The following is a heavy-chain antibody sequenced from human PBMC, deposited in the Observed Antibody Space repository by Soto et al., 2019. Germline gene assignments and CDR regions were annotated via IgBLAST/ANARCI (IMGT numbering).Heavy chain of an antibody. D-gene: IGHD2-8*01. CDR2: IYYVASET. CDR3: ASQLMGADGPIEVY. J-gene: IGHJ4*02. CDR1: VCIFTTYW. Sequence: GWSLKISCKGSVCIFTTYWISWVRQMPGKGLEWMWIIYYVASETRYRPSLQGQVPISEETSTRNIYLQWRSLEASDSATYSCASQLMGADGPIEVYRGQGTMVNVSS. V-gene: IGHV5-51*01.